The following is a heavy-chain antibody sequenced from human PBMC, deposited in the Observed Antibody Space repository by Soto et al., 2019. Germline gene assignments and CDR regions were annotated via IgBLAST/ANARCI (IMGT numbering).Heavy chain of an antibody. CDR1: VGPLSDYS. CDR3: ARLNGYCVSTSCHGYYGMDV. V-gene: IGHV4-34*01. J-gene: IGHJ6*02. D-gene: IGHD2-2*03. CDR2: LKNSGSA. Sequence: SETLSLTCGVYVGPLSDYSWNWIRQSPGKGLEWIGQLKNSGSAYYNPSLRSRVTISVDTSMNEFSLRLSSVTAADTAVYYCARLNGYCVSTSCHGYYGMDVWDQGTTVTVSS.